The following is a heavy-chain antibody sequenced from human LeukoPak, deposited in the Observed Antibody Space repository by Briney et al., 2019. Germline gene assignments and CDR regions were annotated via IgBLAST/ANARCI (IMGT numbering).Heavy chain of an antibody. D-gene: IGHD5-18*01. Sequence: GGSLRLSCAASGFTFSDSSIHWVRQAPGTGLEWVARIRSKGNSYATSYAASVSGRFTISRDDSKNTAYLQINSLKTEDSAIYYCTASTDTYGHFDYWGQGTLVTVSS. CDR1: GFTFSDSS. CDR3: TASTDTYGHFDY. CDR2: IRSKGNSYAT. V-gene: IGHV3-73*01. J-gene: IGHJ4*02.